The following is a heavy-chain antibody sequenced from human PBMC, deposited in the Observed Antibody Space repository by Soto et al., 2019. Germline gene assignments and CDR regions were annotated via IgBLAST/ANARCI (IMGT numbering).Heavy chain of an antibody. V-gene: IGHV3-30*18. Sequence: PGGSLRLSCAASGFTFSSYVMHWVRQAPGKGLEWVAVISYDGSNKYYADSVKGRFTISRDNSKNTLYLQMNSLRAEDTAVYYCAKDIVVVPAAPAHYYYGMDVWGQGTTVTVSS. CDR3: AKDIVVVPAAPAHYYYGMDV. D-gene: IGHD2-2*01. J-gene: IGHJ6*02. CDR1: GFTFSSYV. CDR2: ISYDGSNK.